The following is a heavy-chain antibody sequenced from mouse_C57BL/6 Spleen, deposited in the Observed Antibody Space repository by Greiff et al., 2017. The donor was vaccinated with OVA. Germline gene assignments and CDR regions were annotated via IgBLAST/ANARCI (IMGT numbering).Heavy chain of an antibody. CDR3: ARWSNGGYFDY. CDR1: GYSIPSDY. V-gene: IGHV3-8*01. D-gene: IGHD1-2*01. Sequence: EVMLVESGPGLAKPSQTLSLTCSVTGYSIPSDYWNWIRKFPGNKLEYMGYISYSGSTYYNPSLKSRISITRDTSKNQYYLQLNSVTTEDTATYYCARWSNGGYFDYWGQGTTLTVSS. J-gene: IGHJ2*01. CDR2: ISYSGST.